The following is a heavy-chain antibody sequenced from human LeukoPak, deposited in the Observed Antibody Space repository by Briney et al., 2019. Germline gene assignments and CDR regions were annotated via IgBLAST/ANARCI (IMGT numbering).Heavy chain of an antibody. V-gene: IGHV1-2*02. CDR3: ARLEMATSRDIDY. Sequence: ASVKVSCKASGYTFTGYCMHWVRQAPGQGLEWMGWINPNSGGTNYAQKFQGRVTMTRDTSISTAYMELSRLRSDDTAVYYCARLEMATSRDIDYWGQGTLVTVSS. CDR2: INPNSGGT. J-gene: IGHJ4*02. CDR1: GYTFTGYC. D-gene: IGHD5-24*01.